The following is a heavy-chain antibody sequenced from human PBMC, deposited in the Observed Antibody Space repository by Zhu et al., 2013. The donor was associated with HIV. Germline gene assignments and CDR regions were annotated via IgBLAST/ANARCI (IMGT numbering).Heavy chain of an antibody. CDR1: GYTFTGYY. CDR3: ARPRYTSGRYYFDY. J-gene: IGHJ4*02. V-gene: IGHV1-2*02. Sequence: QVQLVQSGAEVKKPGASVKVSCKASGYTFTGYYMHWVRQAPGQGLEWMGWINPNNGATKYAPNFQGRVTMTRDTSISTAYMELRRLKSDDTAVYFCARPRYTSGRYYFDYWGQGTLVTVSS. D-gene: IGHD6-19*01. CDR2: INPNNGAT.